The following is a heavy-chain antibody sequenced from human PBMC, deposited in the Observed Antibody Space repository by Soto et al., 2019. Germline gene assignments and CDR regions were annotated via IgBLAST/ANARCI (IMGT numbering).Heavy chain of an antibody. CDR2: ISSSGSYI. J-gene: IGHJ6*02. D-gene: IGHD3-10*01. V-gene: IGHV3-21*01. CDR1: AFTLRSYT. CDR3: VRDNSVLTVYGRKTYYDMGV. Sequence: SMRLSCAASAFTLRSYTIQCVRHPPPKLLEWVSYISSSGSYIYYADSMNGPFTISRDNPTNSLCLQINSRRAEDTGMYYCVRDNSVLTVYGRKTYYDMGVWGQGTTVTVS.